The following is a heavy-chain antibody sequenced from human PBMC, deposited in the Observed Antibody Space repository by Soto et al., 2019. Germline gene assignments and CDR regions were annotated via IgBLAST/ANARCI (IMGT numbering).Heavy chain of an antibody. V-gene: IGHV4-39*01. CDR1: GGSIGTSAYY. CDR2: INHSGNT. Sequence: WETLSLTCAVSGGSIGTSAYYWGWIRQAPGKGLEWIGSINHSGNTYLSPSLKDRVTMSVDTSKNSFSLKLRSATAADTGLYYCSRRAPEAFDPSGQAPLVTVS. CDR3: SRRAPEAFDP. J-gene: IGHJ5*02.